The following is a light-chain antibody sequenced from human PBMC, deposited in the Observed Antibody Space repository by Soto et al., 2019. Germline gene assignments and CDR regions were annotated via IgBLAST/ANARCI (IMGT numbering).Light chain of an antibody. CDR2: DAS. J-gene: IGKJ5*01. V-gene: IGKV3-11*01. CDR1: QSVNSY. Sequence: EIVLTQSPATLSLSPGERATLSCRASQSVNSYLAWYQQRPGQAPRLLIFDASSRATGIPARFSGRGSGTDFTLTISSLEPEDFAIYYCQQRSNWPITFGQGTRLEIK. CDR3: QQRSNWPIT.